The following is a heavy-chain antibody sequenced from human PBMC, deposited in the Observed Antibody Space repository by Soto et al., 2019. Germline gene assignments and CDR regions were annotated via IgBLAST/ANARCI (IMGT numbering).Heavy chain of an antibody. CDR3: ARGVYNSYGTDY. CDR2: INGDGSTP. Sequence: DVQLVESGGGLVQPGGSLRLSCEASGFTFSSFWMHWVLQAPGKGLAWVSRINGDGSTPNSADSVRGRFTISRDNAKNSLFLHVNSLSAEDTGVYFCARGVYNSYGTDYWGQVALVTVSS. V-gene: IGHV3-74*01. J-gene: IGHJ4*02. D-gene: IGHD3-22*01. CDR1: GFTFSSFW.